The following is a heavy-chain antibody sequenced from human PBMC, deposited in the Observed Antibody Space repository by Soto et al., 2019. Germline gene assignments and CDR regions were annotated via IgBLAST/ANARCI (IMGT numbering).Heavy chain of an antibody. CDR2: IYPGDSDT. CDR1: GYSFTSYL. V-gene: IGHV5-51*01. J-gene: IGHJ6*02. Sequence: GESLNISCKGSGYSFTSYLSGWVRQMPGKGLEWMGIIYPGDSDTRYSPSFQGQVTISADKSISTAYLQWSSLKASDTAMYYCARRYYYYYYGRDVWGQGTTVTVSS. CDR3: ARRYYYYYYGRDV.